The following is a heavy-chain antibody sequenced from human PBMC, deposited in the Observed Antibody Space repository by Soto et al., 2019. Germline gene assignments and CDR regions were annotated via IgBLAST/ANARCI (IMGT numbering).Heavy chain of an antibody. CDR1: GGTFSNYA. D-gene: IGHD2-2*01. CDR3: ARGLVVPAGIRYYYYGMDV. V-gene: IGHV1-69*06. J-gene: IGHJ6*02. CDR2: IIPIFNTA. Sequence: QVQLVQSGAEVKKPGSSVKVSCKASGGTFSNYAISWVRQAPGQGLEWMVGIIPIFNTANYEQKFRGRVTITADKSTSTAYMELSRLRSEDTAVYYCARGLVVPAGIRYYYYGMDVWGQGTTVTVSS.